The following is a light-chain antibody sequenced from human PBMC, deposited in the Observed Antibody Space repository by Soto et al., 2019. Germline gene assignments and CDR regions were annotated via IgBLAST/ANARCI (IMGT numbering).Light chain of an antibody. V-gene: IGKV3-15*01. CDR1: QSVDIN. J-gene: IGKJ1*01. CDR3: HQYNFWPT. CDR2: GAS. Sequence: EIVLTQSPATLSVSPGERVTLSCRASQSVDINLAWYQQKPGQAPRLLIYGASTRATDMPGRFSGRGAGAEFTLTISSLQSEDFAVYYCHQYNFWPTFGQGTKVDIK.